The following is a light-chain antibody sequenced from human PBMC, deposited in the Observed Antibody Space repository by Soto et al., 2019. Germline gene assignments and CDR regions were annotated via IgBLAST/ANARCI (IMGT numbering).Light chain of an antibody. V-gene: IGKV1-5*01. CDR2: EAS. CDR3: QQYHNYTRT. J-gene: IGKJ1*01. Sequence: DIQSTQPPSTLSASFGYRVTITCQASQTINSWLAWYQQKPGKAPKVLIVEASSLKTGVPSRFSGSGSGTEFTLTSSNLPPDDFATYFCQQYHNYTRTFGQGTKVDIK. CDR1: QTINSW.